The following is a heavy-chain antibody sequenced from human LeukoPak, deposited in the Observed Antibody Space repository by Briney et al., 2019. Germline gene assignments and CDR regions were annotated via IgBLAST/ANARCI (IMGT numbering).Heavy chain of an antibody. D-gene: IGHD2-2*01. J-gene: IGHJ4*02. Sequence: ASVKVSCKASGYTFTGYYMHWVRQAPGQGLEWMGWINPNGGGTNYAQKFQGRVTMTRDTSISTAYMELSRLRSDDTAVYYCARDLEDIVVVPAALNYFDYWGQGTLVTVSS. CDR1: GYTFTGYY. V-gene: IGHV1-2*02. CDR2: INPNGGGT. CDR3: ARDLEDIVVVPAALNYFDY.